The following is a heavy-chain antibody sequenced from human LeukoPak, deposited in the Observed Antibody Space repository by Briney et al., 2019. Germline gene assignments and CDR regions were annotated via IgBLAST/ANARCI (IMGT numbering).Heavy chain of an antibody. CDR1: GGSLSSHY. V-gene: IGHV4-59*11. J-gene: IGHJ4*02. Sequence: SETLSLTCTVSGGSLSSHYWSWIRQPPGKGLELIGHIYYTGTTYYNPSLNNRVTISLDASRNQFSLKLTSVTAAHTAVYYCARFSSDCSTASCYLPYWGQGTLVTVSS. CDR2: IYYTGTT. D-gene: IGHD2-2*01. CDR3: ARFSSDCSTASCYLPY.